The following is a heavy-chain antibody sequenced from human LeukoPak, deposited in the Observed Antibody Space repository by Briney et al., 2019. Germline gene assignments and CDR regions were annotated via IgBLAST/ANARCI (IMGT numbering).Heavy chain of an antibody. CDR1: GGSISSYY. CDR3: AREYSSSSGKALDY. CDR2: IYTSGST. Sequence: PSETLSLTCTVSGGSISSYYWSWIRQPAGKGLEWIGRIYTSGSTNYNPSLKSRVTMSVDTSKNQFSLKLNSVTAADTAFYYCAREYSSSSGKALDYWGQGTLVTVSS. J-gene: IGHJ4*02. V-gene: IGHV4-4*07. D-gene: IGHD6-6*01.